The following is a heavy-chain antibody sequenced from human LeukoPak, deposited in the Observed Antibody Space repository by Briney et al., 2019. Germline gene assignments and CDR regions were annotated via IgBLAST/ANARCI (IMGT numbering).Heavy chain of an antibody. CDR2: INWNGGST. Sequence: GGSLRLSCAASGFSFDDYGMSWVRQAPGKGLEWVSGINWNGGSTGYADSVKGRFTISRDNSKNTLYLQMNSLRAEDTAIYYCAKDVDYGDYVVYWGQGPLVTVSS. V-gene: IGHV3-20*04. CDR3: AKDVDYGDYVVY. D-gene: IGHD4-17*01. J-gene: IGHJ4*02. CDR1: GFSFDDYG.